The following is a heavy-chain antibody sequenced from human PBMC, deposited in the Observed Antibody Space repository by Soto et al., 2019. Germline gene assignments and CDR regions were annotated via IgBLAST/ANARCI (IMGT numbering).Heavy chain of an antibody. D-gene: IGHD3-22*01. CDR1: GYTFTSYA. J-gene: IGHJ3*02. Sequence: SVKVSCKASGYTFTSYAMHWVRQAPGQRLEWMGWINAGNGNTKYSQKFQGRVTITRDTSASTAYMELSSLRSEDTAVYYCARILDYYDSRGYYYVPAFDIWGQGTMVTVSS. CDR3: ARILDYYDSRGYYYVPAFDI. V-gene: IGHV1-3*01. CDR2: INAGNGNT.